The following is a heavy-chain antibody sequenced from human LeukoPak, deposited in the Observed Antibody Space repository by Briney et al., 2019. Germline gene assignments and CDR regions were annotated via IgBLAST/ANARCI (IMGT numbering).Heavy chain of an antibody. J-gene: IGHJ4*02. CDR3: ARDFDGPRASDY. CDR1: GFTFSYFW. CDR2: INTDGSYS. Sequence: GGSLRLSCAASGFTFSYFWMHWFRQTPGKGLVWVSCINTDGSYSTYADSVKGRFIISRDNVRNTLYLQMNSLRAEDSAVYYCARDFDGPRASDYWGQGISVTVSS. D-gene: IGHD4-17*01. V-gene: IGHV3-74*01.